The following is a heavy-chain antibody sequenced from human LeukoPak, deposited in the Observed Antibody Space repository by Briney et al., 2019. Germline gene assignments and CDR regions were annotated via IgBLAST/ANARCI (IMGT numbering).Heavy chain of an antibody. Sequence: PSETLSLTCTVSGGSISSGGYYWTWIPQHPGKGLEWIGYIYYSGSTYYNPSLKSRVTISVDTSKNQFSLKLSTVTAADTAVYYCASIPGEGTAAATGYWGQGTLVTVSS. CDR2: IYYSGST. V-gene: IGHV4-31*03. CDR1: GGSISSGGYY. J-gene: IGHJ4*02. D-gene: IGHD2-2*01. CDR3: ASIPGEGTAAATGY.